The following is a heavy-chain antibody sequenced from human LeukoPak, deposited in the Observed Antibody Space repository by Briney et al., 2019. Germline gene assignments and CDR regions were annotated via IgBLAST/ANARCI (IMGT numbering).Heavy chain of an antibody. J-gene: IGHJ4*02. CDR3: ARGPPGFDY. Sequence: GGSLRLSCAASGFTFSTYEMNWVRQAPGKGLEWLSYISGSGSTIYYADSVKGRFTSSRDNAKNSLYLRMNSLRVEDTAVYYCARGPPGFDYWGQGTLVTVSS. CDR2: ISGSGSTI. CDR1: GFTFSTYE. V-gene: IGHV3-48*03.